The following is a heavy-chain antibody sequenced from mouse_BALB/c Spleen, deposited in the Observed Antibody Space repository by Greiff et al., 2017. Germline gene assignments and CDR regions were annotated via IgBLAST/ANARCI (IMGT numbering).Heavy chain of an antibody. J-gene: IGHJ2*01. D-gene: IGHD1-1*01. CDR3: ARHLTTVVGCFDY. CDR1: GFAFSSYD. V-gene: IGHV5-12-1*01. CDR2: ISSGGGST. Sequence: EVQGVESGGGLVKPGGSLKLSCAASGFAFSSYDMSWVRQTPEKRLEWVAYISSGGGSTYYPDTVKGRFTISRDNAKNTLYLQMSSLKSEDTAMYYCARHLTTVVGCFDYWGQGTTLTVSS.